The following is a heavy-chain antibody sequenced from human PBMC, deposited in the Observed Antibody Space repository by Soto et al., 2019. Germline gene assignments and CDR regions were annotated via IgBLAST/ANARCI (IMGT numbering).Heavy chain of an antibody. V-gene: IGHV3-9*01. CDR1: GFTFDDYA. CDR2: ISWNSGSI. J-gene: IGHJ4*02. D-gene: IGHD3-16*01. Sequence: EDQLVESGGGLVQPGRSLRLSCAASGFTFDDYAMHWVRQAPGKGVEWVSGISWNSGSIGYADSVKGRFTISRDNAKYSLYLQMNSLRAEDTALYYCAKCLAPALGFDYWGQGTLVTVSS. CDR3: AKCLAPALGFDY.